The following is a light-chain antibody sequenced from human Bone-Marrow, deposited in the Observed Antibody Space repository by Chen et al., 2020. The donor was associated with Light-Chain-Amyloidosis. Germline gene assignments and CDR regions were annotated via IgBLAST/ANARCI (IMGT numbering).Light chain of an antibody. CDR3: QQSYSTVWT. V-gene: IGKV1-39*01. CDR1: QSISTY. J-gene: IGKJ1*01. Sequence: DILMTQSPSSLSASVGDRVTITCRASQSISTYLNWYQQQPGKAPKLLIYDASNLQSGVPSRFSGSGSGTDFTLTVRSLQPEDFAVYYCQQSYSTVWTFGQGTKVEIK. CDR2: DAS.